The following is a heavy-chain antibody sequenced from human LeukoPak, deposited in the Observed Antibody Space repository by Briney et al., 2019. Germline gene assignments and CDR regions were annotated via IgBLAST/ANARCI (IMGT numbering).Heavy chain of an antibody. CDR1: GGTFSSYA. J-gene: IGHJ5*02. Sequence: ASVKVSCKASGGTFSSYAISWVRQAPGQGLEWMGGIIPIFGTANYAQKFRGRVTITADESTSTAYMELSSLRSEDTAVYYCASSGGYDYDSSGYYTYNWFDPWGQGTLVTVSS. V-gene: IGHV1-69*13. CDR3: ASSGGYDYDSSGYYTYNWFDP. D-gene: IGHD3-22*01. CDR2: IIPIFGTA.